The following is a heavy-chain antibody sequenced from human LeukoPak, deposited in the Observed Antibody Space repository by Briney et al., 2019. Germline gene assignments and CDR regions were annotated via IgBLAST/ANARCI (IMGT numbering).Heavy chain of an antibody. CDR1: SGSITSRSYY. Sequence: PSETLSLTCTVSSGSITSRSYYWGWLRQPPGKGLEWIGSIYYTGTTYHSSSLKSRVTISVDTSDNQFSLKLTSVTAADTAVYYCARQRACGAYENDFWGQGTLVTVSS. D-gene: IGHD5-12*01. J-gene: IGHJ4*02. CDR2: IYYTGTT. V-gene: IGHV4-39*01. CDR3: ARQRACGAYENDF.